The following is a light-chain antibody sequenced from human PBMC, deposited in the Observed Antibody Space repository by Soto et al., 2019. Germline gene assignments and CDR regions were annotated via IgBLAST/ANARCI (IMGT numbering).Light chain of an antibody. V-gene: IGLV2-14*03. Sequence: QSALTQPASLSGSPGQSITISCTGSSRDIGTYNYVSWFQQHPGKAPRLIISDVTNRPSGISTRFSGSKSGNTASLTISGLLADDEAVYFCSSYTTTNTQVLFGGGTKLTVL. J-gene: IGLJ2*01. CDR2: DVT. CDR1: SRDIGTYNY. CDR3: SSYTTTNTQVL.